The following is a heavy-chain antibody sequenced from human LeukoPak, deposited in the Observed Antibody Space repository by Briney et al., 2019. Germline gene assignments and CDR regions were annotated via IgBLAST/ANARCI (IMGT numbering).Heavy chain of an antibody. Sequence: PGGSLRLSCAASGFSLSSYGMTWVRQAPGKGLEWVSTLSDRGGGTYYADSVKGRFTISRDNSKNTLYLQMNTLRADDTAVYYCAKDWAFSGNYYYFDYWGQGTLVTVSS. J-gene: IGHJ4*02. D-gene: IGHD1-26*01. CDR1: GFSLSSYG. V-gene: IGHV3-23*01. CDR3: AKDWAFSGNYYYFDY. CDR2: LSDRGGGT.